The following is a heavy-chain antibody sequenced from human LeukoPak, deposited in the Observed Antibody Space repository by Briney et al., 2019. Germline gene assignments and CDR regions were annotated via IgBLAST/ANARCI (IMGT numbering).Heavy chain of an antibody. J-gene: IGHJ4*02. Sequence: EAGPGVVKPSETLSLTCTVPGGSISSSSYYWGWIRQPAGKGLELIGRIYTSESTNNNPSLKSRVTISVDTSKNQFSLKLSSVTAADTAVYYCAREWFGEPDWGQGTLVTVSS. D-gene: IGHD3-10*01. CDR2: IYTSEST. CDR1: GGSISSSSYY. V-gene: IGHV4-61*02. CDR3: AREWFGEPD.